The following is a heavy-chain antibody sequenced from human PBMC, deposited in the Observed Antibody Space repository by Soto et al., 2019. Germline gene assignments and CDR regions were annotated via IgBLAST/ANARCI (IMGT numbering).Heavy chain of an antibody. CDR1: GGSISGSSYY. D-gene: IGHD2-2*01. Sequence: PSATLSLTCTVSGGSISGSSYYWGWIRQPPGKGLEWIGNIYLSGTTYYNPSLKSRVTISVDTSKNQFSLKLSSVTAADTAVYYCARDSKYQLFGYWGQGTLVTVSS. J-gene: IGHJ4*02. CDR3: ARDSKYQLFGY. CDR2: IYLSGTT. V-gene: IGHV4-39*07.